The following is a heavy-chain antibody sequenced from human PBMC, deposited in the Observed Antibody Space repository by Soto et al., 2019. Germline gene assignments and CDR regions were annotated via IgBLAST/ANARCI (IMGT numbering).Heavy chain of an antibody. V-gene: IGHV2-70*01. D-gene: IGHD2-15*01. J-gene: IGHJ6*02. CDR3: ARISRDCSGGSCYQGVYYYGMDV. CDR2: IDWDDDK. CDR1: GGSVSSGSYY. Sequence: TLSLTCPVSGGSVSSGSYYWSWIRQPPGKALEWLALIDWDDDKYYSTSLKTRLTISEDTSKNQVVLTMTNMDPVDTATYYCARISRDCSGGSCYQGVYYYGMDVWGQGTTVTVFS.